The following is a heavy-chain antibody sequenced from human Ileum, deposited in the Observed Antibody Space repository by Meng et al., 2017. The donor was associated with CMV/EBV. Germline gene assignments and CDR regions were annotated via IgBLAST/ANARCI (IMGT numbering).Heavy chain of an antibody. CDR1: GYTFTSYA. D-gene: IGHD2/OR15-2a*01. Sequence: QVQLVQSGSAFKKPGASVKLSCKSSGYTFTSYAMNLVRQAPGQGLEWMGRINPNSGATDYAQKFQGRVTMTRDTSINTAYLDLSWMRSDDTAVYYCARGAEYGHQTIESWGQGALVTVSS. V-gene: IGHV1-2*06. J-gene: IGHJ5*01. CDR3: ARGAEYGHQTIES. CDR2: INPNSGAT.